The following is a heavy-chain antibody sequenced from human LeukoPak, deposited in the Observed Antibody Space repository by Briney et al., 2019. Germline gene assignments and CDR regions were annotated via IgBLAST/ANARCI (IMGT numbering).Heavy chain of an antibody. Sequence: GGSLRLSCAASGFTFSSYSMNWVRQAPGKGLEWVSYISSSSSTIYYADSVKGRFTISRDNAKNSLYLQMNSLRDEDTAVHYCAREYGSGSYLISDYWGQGTLVTVSS. CDR2: ISSSSSTI. D-gene: IGHD3-10*01. CDR1: GFTFSSYS. J-gene: IGHJ4*02. CDR3: AREYGSGSYLISDY. V-gene: IGHV3-48*02.